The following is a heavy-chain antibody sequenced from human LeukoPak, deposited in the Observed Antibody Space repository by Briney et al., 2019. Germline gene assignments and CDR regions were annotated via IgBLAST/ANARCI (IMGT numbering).Heavy chain of an antibody. D-gene: IGHD6-19*01. V-gene: IGHV1-18*01. CDR1: GYRFTSYG. CDR2: ISTYNGNT. Sequence: ASVKVSCKASGYRFTSYGISWMRQAPGQGLEWMGWISTYNGNTNHAERLQGRVTMTTDTSTSTAYMEMRSLRSDDTAIYYRAREAGTVGNDYWGQGTLVTVSS. J-gene: IGHJ4*02. CDR3: AREAGTVGNDY.